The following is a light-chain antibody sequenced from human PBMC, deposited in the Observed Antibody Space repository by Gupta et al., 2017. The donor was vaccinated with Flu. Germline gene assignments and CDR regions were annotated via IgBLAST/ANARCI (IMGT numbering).Light chain of an antibody. CDR1: KLGDKY. J-gene: IGLJ1*01. CDR2: QDS. V-gene: IGLV3-1*01. CDR3: QAWDSSTFYV. Sequence: PGQTASITCSGDKLGDKYACWYQQKPGQSPVLVIYQDSKRPSGIPERFSGSNSGNTATLTISGTQAMDEADYYCQAWDSSTFYVFGTGTKVTVL.